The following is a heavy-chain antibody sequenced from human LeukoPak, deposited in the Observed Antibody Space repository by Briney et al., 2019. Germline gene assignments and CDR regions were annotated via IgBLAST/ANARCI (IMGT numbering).Heavy chain of an antibody. CDR2: ISGRSDYI. J-gene: IGHJ4*02. D-gene: IGHD5-24*01. V-gene: IGHV3-21*01. Sequence: GGSLRLSCAAFGFMFSSYSMNWVRQAPGKGLEWVSYISGRSDYISYGDSVKGRFTISRDNAKNSLFLQMNSLRAEDTAIYYCARDLDGYSDNFDYWGQGTLVTVSS. CDR1: GFMFSSYS. CDR3: ARDLDGYSDNFDY.